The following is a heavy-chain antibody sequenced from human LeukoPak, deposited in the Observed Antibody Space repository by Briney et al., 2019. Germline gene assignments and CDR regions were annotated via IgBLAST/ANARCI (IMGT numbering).Heavy chain of an antibody. J-gene: IGHJ4*02. CDR1: GFTFSDYY. Sequence: GSLRLSCAASGFTFSDYYMSWIRQAPGKGLEWVSYISSSGSTIYYADSVKGRFTISRDNAKNSLYLQMNSLRAEDTAVYYCARDLTRDYYDSTSNPGYWGQGTLVTVSS. CDR2: ISSSGSTI. CDR3: ARDLTRDYYDSTSNPGY. D-gene: IGHD3-22*01. V-gene: IGHV3-11*01.